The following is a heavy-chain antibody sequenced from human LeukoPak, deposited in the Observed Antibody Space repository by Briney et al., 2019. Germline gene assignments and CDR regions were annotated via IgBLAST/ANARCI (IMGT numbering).Heavy chain of an antibody. V-gene: IGHV1-69*04. CDR2: IIPILGIA. CDR3: ESWTTVVTNAFDI. J-gene: IGHJ3*02. CDR1: GGTFSSYA. D-gene: IGHD4-23*01. Sequence: SVKVSCKASGGTFSSYAISWVRQAPGQGLEWMGRIIPILGIANYAQKFQGRVTITADKSTSTAYMELSSLRSEDTAVYYCESWTTVVTNAFDIWGQGTMVTVSS.